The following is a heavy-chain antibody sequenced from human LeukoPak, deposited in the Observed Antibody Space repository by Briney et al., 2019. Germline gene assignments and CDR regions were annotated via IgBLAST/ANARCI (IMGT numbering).Heavy chain of an antibody. CDR1: GFTFSSYA. V-gene: IGHV3-30*18. CDR2: ISYDGSNK. D-gene: IGHD3-10*01. Sequence: GGSLRLSCAASGFTFSSYAMHWVRQAPGKGLEWVALISYDGSNKYYADSMKGRCTVSRDNSKNTLYLQMNSLRAEDTAVCYCAKGDYYGSGSYYWYFDLWGRGTLVTVSS. J-gene: IGHJ2*01. CDR3: AKGDYYGSGSYYWYFDL.